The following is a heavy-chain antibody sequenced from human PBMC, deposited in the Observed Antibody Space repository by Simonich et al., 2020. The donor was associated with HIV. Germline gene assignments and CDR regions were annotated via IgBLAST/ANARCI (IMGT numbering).Heavy chain of an antibody. J-gene: IGHJ4*02. Sequence: QVQLQQWVAGMLKPSETLSLTCAVYGGSFSGYYWSWIRQPPGKGLEWIWETNHSGTTNYNPSLKSRVTISVDTSKNQFSLKLSPVTAADTAVYYCARRHPTTVTTPYFDYWGQGTLVTVSS. CDR2: TNHSGTT. CDR3: ARRHPTTVTTPYFDY. V-gene: IGHV4-34*01. CDR1: GGSFSGYY. D-gene: IGHD4-17*01.